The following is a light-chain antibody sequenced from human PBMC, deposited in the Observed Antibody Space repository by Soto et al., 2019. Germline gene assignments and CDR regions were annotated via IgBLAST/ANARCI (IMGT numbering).Light chain of an antibody. CDR2: DVN. J-gene: IGLJ1*01. V-gene: IGLV2-14*03. CDR3: CSSISSSTYG. CDR1: NSHIGGYNY. Sequence: QSALTQPASVSGSPGQSIAISCTGTNSHIGGYNYVSWYQQHPGKAPNLIIYDVNNGASGVSDRFSGSKSGNTASLTISGLQAEDEADYYCCSSISSSTYGFGTGTKLTVL.